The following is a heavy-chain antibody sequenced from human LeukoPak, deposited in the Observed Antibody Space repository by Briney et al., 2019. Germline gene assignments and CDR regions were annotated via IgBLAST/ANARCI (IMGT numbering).Heavy chain of an antibody. J-gene: IGHJ4*02. V-gene: IGHV3-7*01. CDR2: IKQDGSEK. CDR3: ARVLGHGSWYSDY. D-gene: IGHD6-13*01. Sequence: PGGSLRLSRAASGFTFSSYWMSWVRQAPGKGLEWVANIKQDGSEKYYVDSVKGRFTISRDNAKNSLYLQMNSLRAEDTAVYYCARVLGHGSWYSDYWGQGTLVTVSS. CDR1: GFTFSSYW.